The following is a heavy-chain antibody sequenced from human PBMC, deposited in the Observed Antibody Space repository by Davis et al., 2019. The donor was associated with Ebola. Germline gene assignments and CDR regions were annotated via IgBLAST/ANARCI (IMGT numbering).Heavy chain of an antibody. CDR2: ISGSGGST. V-gene: IGHV3-23*01. D-gene: IGHD2-2*01. J-gene: IGHJ4*02. CDR1: GFTFSSYA. Sequence: GESLKISCAASGFTFSSYAMSWVRQAPGKGLEWVSAISGSGGSTYYADSVKGRFTISRDNSKNTLYLQMNSLRAEDTAVYYCAPRRVVVVPAAISYFDYWGQGTLVTVSS. CDR3: APRRVVVVPAAISYFDY.